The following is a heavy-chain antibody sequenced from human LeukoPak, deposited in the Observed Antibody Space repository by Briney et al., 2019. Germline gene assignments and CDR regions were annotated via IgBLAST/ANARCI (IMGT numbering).Heavy chain of an antibody. CDR2: ITDDATT. CDR1: GFTFSSAW. Sequence: PGGSLRLSCAASGFTFSSAWMHWVCHAPGTGLVWVSRITDDATTTYADSVKGRFTISRDNAKNTLYLQMNSLRAEDTAVYYCVRDRVGPDYWGQGTLVTVSS. J-gene: IGHJ4*02. CDR3: VRDRVGPDY. D-gene: IGHD1-26*01. V-gene: IGHV3-74*03.